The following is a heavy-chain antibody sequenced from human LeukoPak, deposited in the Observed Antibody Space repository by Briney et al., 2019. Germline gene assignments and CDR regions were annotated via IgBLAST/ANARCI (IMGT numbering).Heavy chain of an antibody. Sequence: GGSLRLSCAASGFTFSSYSMNWVRQAPGKGLEWVSSISSSSSYIYYADSVKGRFTISRDNAKNSLYLQMNSLRAEDTAVYYCARDIVATGGRYFDHWGQGTLVTVSS. J-gene: IGHJ4*02. V-gene: IGHV3-21*01. CDR2: ISSSSSYI. D-gene: IGHD6-13*01. CDR3: ARDIVATGGRYFDH. CDR1: GFTFSSYS.